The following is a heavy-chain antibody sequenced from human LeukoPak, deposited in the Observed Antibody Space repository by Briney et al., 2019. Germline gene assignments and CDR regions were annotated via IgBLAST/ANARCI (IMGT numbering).Heavy chain of an antibody. V-gene: IGHV3-20*04. CDR3: ARGFRNGPFDC. CDR1: GFTFDDYG. D-gene: IGHD2-8*01. CDR2: INRNGGST. Sequence: GGSLRLSCEASGFTFDDYGMSWVRQPPGKGLEWVSGINRNGGSTDYADSVKGRFTISRDNAKNSHFLQMNSLRVEATALYYCARGFRNGPFDCWGQGTLVTVSS. J-gene: IGHJ4*02.